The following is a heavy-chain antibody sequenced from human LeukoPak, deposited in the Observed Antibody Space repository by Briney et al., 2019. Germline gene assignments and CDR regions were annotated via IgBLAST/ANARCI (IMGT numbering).Heavy chain of an antibody. V-gene: IGHV3-7*01. CDR3: AREGNYGDYPFDY. Sequence: GGSLRLSCAASGCTFSSYWMSWVRQAPGKGLEWVANIKQDGSEKYYVDSVKGRFTISRDNAKNSLYLQMNSLRAEDTAVYYCAREGNYGDYPFDYWGQGTLVTVSS. CDR1: GCTFSSYW. J-gene: IGHJ4*02. CDR2: IKQDGSEK. D-gene: IGHD4-17*01.